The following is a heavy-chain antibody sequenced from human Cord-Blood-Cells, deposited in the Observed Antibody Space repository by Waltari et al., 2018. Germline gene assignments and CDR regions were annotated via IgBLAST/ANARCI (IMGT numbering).Heavy chain of an antibody. Sequence: QVQLQQWGAGLLKPSETLSLTCAVYGGSFSGYYWIWIRQPPGKGLEWIGEINHSGSTNYNPSLKSRVTISVDTSKNQFSPKLSSVTAADTAVYYCARGGDSSGWPDAFDIWGQGTMVTVSS. V-gene: IGHV4-34*01. CDR2: INHSGST. CDR3: ARGGDSSGWPDAFDI. D-gene: IGHD6-19*01. CDR1: GGSFSGYY. J-gene: IGHJ3*02.